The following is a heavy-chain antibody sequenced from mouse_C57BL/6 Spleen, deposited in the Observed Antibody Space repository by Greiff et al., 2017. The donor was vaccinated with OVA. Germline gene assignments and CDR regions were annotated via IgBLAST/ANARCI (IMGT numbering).Heavy chain of an antibody. CDR1: GFTFSSYA. V-gene: IGHV5-4*01. J-gene: IGHJ2*01. Sequence: EVKLMESGGGLVKPGGSLKLSCAASGFTFSSYAMSWVRQTPEKRLEWVATISDGGSYTYYPDNVKGRFTISRDNAKNNLYLQMSHLKSEDTAMYYCAREGILRNYFDYWGQGTTLTVSS. CDR2: ISDGGSYT. D-gene: IGHD1-1*01. CDR3: AREGILRNYFDY.